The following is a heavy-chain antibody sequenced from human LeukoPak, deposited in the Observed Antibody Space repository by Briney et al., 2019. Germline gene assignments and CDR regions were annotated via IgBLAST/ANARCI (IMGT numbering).Heavy chain of an antibody. CDR1: GYTFINYN. Sequence: ASVKVSCKASGYTFINYNIHWVRQAPGQGLEWMGIIDPSGGSTSYAQKFQGGVTMTRDATTSTVYLELSSLRSEDTAVYYCARDFGEMPNYWGQGTLVTVSS. CDR3: ARDFGEMPNY. J-gene: IGHJ4*02. D-gene: IGHD5-24*01. V-gene: IGHV1-46*01. CDR2: IDPSGGST.